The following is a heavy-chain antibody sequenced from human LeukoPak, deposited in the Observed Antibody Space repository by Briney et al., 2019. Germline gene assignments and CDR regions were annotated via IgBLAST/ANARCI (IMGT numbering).Heavy chain of an antibody. D-gene: IGHD6-19*01. CDR1: GFTFVDYA. V-gene: IGHV3-49*04. CDR2: IRDKAYGGTA. Sequence: GGSLSLFCIGSGFTFVDYAMSWVRQAPGKGLEWVGFIRDKAYGGTADYAASVKGRFIISRDDPKSIAYLQMNSLKTEDTAVYYCTRKMKGGSGSPLDYWGQGPLVTVSS. CDR3: TRKMKGGSGSPLDY. J-gene: IGHJ4*02.